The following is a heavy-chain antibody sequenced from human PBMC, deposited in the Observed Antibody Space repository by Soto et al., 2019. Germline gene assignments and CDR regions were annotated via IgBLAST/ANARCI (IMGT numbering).Heavy chain of an antibody. CDR1: GFTVSSNY. J-gene: IGHJ3*02. CDR3: ACLTYYYDSSGSLDAFDI. D-gene: IGHD3-22*01. CDR2: IYSGGST. V-gene: IGHV3-53*01. Sequence: SGGSLRLSCAASGFTVSSNYMSWVRQAPGKGLEWVSVIYSGGSTYYADSVKGRFTISRDNSKNTLYLQMNSLRAEDTAVYYCACLTYYYDSSGSLDAFDIWGQGTMVTVSS.